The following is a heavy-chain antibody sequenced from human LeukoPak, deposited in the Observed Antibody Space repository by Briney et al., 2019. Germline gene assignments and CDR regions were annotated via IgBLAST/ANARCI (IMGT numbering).Heavy chain of an antibody. CDR3: ARVNTMIVVVIPDAFDI. CDR2: IYYSGST. CDR1: GGSISSYY. D-gene: IGHD3-22*01. J-gene: IGHJ3*02. Sequence: SETLSLTCTVSGGSISSYYWSWIRQPPGKGLEWIGYIYYSGSTNYNPSLKSRVIISVDTSKNQFSLKLSSVTAADTAVYYCARVNTMIVVVIPDAFDIWGQGTMVTVSS. V-gene: IGHV4-59*01.